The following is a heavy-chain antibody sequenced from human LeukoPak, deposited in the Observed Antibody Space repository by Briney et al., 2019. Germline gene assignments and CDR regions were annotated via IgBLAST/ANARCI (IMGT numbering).Heavy chain of an antibody. CDR1: GFTFSSYA. CDR3: ASLDTTMVTGDY. CDR2: ISYDGSNK. Sequence: GGSLRLSCAASGFTFSSYAMHWVRQAPGKGLEWVAVISYDGSNKYYADSVKGRFTISRDNSKNSLYLEMNSLRAEDTAVYYCASLDTTMVTGDYWGQGTLVTVSS. J-gene: IGHJ4*02. V-gene: IGHV3-30-3*01. D-gene: IGHD5-18*01.